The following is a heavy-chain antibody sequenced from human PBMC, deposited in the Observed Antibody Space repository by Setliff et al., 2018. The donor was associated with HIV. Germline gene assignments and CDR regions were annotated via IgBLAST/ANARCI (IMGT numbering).Heavy chain of an antibody. V-gene: IGHV4-59*01. D-gene: IGHD1-26*01. Sequence: ETLSLTCTVSGGSISPYYWSWIRQPPGKGLEWIGYVYFTGHTNFNPSLKSRVTMSIDTPQNQFSLTLTSVTAADTAVYYCARSPEWGAGGIDYWGQGTLVTVSS. CDR3: ARSPEWGAGGIDY. CDR2: VYFTGHT. CDR1: GGSISPYY. J-gene: IGHJ4*02.